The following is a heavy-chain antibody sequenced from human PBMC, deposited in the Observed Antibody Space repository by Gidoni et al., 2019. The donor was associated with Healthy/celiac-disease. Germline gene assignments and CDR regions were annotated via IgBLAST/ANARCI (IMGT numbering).Heavy chain of an antibody. V-gene: IGHV3-21*01. Sequence: EVQLVESGGGLVKPGGSLRLSCAASGFTFSTYSMNWVRQAPGKGLEWVSSISSSSSYIYYADSVKGRFTISRDNAKNSLYLQMNSLRAEDTAVYYCARGTPYDYSNYGESDAFDIWGQGTMVSVSS. D-gene: IGHD4-4*01. CDR3: ARGTPYDYSNYGESDAFDI. CDR1: GFTFSTYS. J-gene: IGHJ3*02. CDR2: ISSSSSYI.